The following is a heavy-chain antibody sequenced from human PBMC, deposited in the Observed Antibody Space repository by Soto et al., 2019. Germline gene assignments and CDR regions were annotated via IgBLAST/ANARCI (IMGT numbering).Heavy chain of an antibody. CDR2: ISYDGSNK. J-gene: IGHJ4*02. D-gene: IGHD3-22*01. V-gene: IGHV3-30*18. Sequence: TGGSLRLSCSVSGFTFSTYGMHWVRQAPGKGLEWVAVISYDGSNKNYADSVKGRFTISRDNSKNTLYLQMNSLRAEDTAVYYCAKLWAWDYDSSGSPDLSYFDYWGQGTLVTVSS. CDR3: AKLWAWDYDSSGSPDLSYFDY. CDR1: GFTFSTYG.